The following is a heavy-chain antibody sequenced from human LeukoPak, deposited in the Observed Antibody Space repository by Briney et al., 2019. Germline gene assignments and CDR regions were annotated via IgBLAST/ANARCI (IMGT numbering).Heavy chain of an antibody. V-gene: IGHV3-7*03. CDR1: GFTFSSYW. CDR3: ARGGGLDV. J-gene: IGHJ6*02. D-gene: IGHD3-16*01. Sequence: GGSLRLSCAASGFTFSSYWMNWARQAPGKGLELVASINHNGNVNYYVDSVKGRFTISRDNAKNSLYLQMSNLRAEDTAVYFCARGGGLDVWGQGATVTVSS. CDR2: INHNGNVN.